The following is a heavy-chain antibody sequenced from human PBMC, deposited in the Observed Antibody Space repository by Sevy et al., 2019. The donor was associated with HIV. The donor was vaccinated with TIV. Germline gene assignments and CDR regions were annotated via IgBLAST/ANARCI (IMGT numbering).Heavy chain of an antibody. V-gene: IGHV3-7*04. D-gene: IGHD4-17*01. CDR2: IKQDGSEQ. CDR3: GGGGGGFYGDYPFDY. J-gene: IGHJ4*01. CDR1: GFAFSAYW. Sequence: GGSLRLSCSASGFAFSAYWMVWVRQGPGKGLEWVANIKQDGSEQNYVDSVEGRFTISRDNGKNLLYLQMNDLRAEDWGVYFFGGGGGGFYGDYPFDYWGHGTLVTVSS.